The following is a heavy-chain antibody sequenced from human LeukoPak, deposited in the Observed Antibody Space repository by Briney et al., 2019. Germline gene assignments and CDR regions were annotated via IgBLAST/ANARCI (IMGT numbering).Heavy chain of an antibody. Sequence: GGSLRLSCAASGFTFSSYAMSWVRQAPGKGLEWVPAISGSGGSTYYADSVKGRFTISRDNSKNTLYLQMNSLRAEDAAVYYCAKADSSGYIFDYWGQGTLVTVSS. D-gene: IGHD3-22*01. CDR3: AKADSSGYIFDY. V-gene: IGHV3-23*01. CDR2: ISGSGGST. J-gene: IGHJ4*02. CDR1: GFTFSSYA.